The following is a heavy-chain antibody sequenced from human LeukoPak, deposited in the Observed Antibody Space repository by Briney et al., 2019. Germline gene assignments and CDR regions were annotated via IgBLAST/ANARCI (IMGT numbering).Heavy chain of an antibody. CDR2: IYYSGGT. Sequence: SETLSLTCAVSGGSISGYYWSWIRQPPGKGLEWIGYIYYSGGTNYNPSLKSRVTISVDTSKNQFSLKLSSVTAADTAVYYCARHGSGGTYYYYGLDVWGQGTTVTVPS. D-gene: IGHD2-15*01. J-gene: IGHJ6*02. CDR3: ARHGSGGTYYYYGLDV. CDR1: GGSISGYY. V-gene: IGHV4-59*08.